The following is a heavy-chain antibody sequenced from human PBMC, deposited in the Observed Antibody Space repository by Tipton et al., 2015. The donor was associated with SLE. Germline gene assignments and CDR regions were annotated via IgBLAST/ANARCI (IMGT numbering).Heavy chain of an antibody. Sequence: SLRLSCVASGFTFSTSAMHWVRQAPGKGLEWVAGIWYDGSNKFYADSVKGRFTISRDNSKNTVSLQMNSLRVEDTAVYFCARGRGGEFLDYWGQGTLVTVSS. D-gene: IGHD3-16*01. CDR2: IWYDGSNK. CDR3: ARGRGGEFLDY. V-gene: IGHV3-33*01. J-gene: IGHJ4*02. CDR1: GFTFSTSA.